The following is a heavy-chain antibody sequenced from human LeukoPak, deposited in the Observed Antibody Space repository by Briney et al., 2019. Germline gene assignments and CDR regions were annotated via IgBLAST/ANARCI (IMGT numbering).Heavy chain of an antibody. J-gene: IGHJ3*02. Sequence: GASVKVSCKASGGTFSSYAISWVRQAPGQGLEWMGGIIPIFGTANYAQKFQGRVTITTDESTSTAYMELSSLRSEDTAVYYCARDPVVVIAISGLKNGANAFDIWGQGTMVTVSS. V-gene: IGHV1-69*05. CDR2: IIPIFGTA. CDR1: GGTFSSYA. CDR3: ARDPVVVIAISGLKNGANAFDI. D-gene: IGHD2-21*01.